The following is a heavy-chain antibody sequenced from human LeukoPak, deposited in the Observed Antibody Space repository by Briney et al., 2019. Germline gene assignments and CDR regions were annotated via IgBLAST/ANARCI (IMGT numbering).Heavy chain of an antibody. D-gene: IGHD3-22*01. CDR1: GGTFSSYA. CDR3: ASLNYYDSTGSRVDP. V-gene: IGHV1-69*04. J-gene: IGHJ5*02. Sequence: SVKVSCKASGGTFSSYAISWVRQAPGHRLEWMGRIIPVLDVANYAQKFQGRVTNSADTVTSTAYMEMSSLRSEDTAVYYCASLNYYDSTGSRVDPWGRGTLVIVSS. CDR2: IIPVLDVA.